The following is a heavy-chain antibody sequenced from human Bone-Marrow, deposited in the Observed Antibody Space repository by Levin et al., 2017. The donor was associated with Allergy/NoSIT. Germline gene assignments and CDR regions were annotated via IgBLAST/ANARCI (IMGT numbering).Heavy chain of an antibody. J-gene: IGHJ6*03. D-gene: IGHD5-24*01. CDR3: ARVLQYYYYYMDV. CDR1: GVSITSGNYY. CDR2: IYTSGNT. Sequence: SETLSLTCTVSGVSITSGNYYWSWIRQPAGKGLEWIGHIYTSGNTNYNPSLKSRATISVDTSKYQFSLKLRSVTAADTAVYYCARVLQYYYYYMDVWGKGTTVTVSS. V-gene: IGHV4-61*09.